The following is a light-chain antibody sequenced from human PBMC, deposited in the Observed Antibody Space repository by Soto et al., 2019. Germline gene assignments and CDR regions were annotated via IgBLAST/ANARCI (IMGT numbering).Light chain of an antibody. CDR3: QQYISLSP. CDR1: HSIRSR. Sequence: DIQLTQSPATLSASVRDRVPLTCRSSHSIRSRLAWYQQKPAKAAKLLIYDASTLESGFPTRFSGSGSGTEFTLTISSLHPDDFATYYCQQYISLSPFGQVGKV. J-gene: IGKJ1*01. V-gene: IGKV1-5*01. CDR2: DAS.